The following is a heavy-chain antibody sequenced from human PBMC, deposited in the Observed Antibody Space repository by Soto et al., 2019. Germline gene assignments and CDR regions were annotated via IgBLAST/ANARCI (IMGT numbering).Heavy chain of an antibody. J-gene: IGHJ5*02. D-gene: IGHD3-10*01. V-gene: IGHV4-39*01. Sequence: SETLSLTCTVSGGSISRSSYYWGWIRQPPGKGLEWIGSIYYSGSTYYNPSLKSRVTISVDTSKNQFSLKLSSVTAADTAVYYCARVNVPFAVRGVFRWFDPWGQGTLVTVSS. CDR1: GGSISRSSYY. CDR2: IYYSGST. CDR3: ARVNVPFAVRGVFRWFDP.